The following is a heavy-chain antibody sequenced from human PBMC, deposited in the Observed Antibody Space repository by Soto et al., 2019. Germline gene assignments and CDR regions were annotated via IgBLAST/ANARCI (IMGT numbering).Heavy chain of an antibody. CDR1: GYTFTSYD. D-gene: IGHD6-6*01. V-gene: IGHV1-8*01. CDR3: ARDRAPYSSSSYYFDY. Sequence: ASVKVSCKASGYTFTSYDINWVRQATGQGLEWMGWMNPNSGNTGYAQKFQGRVTMTRNTSISTAYMELSSLRSEDTAVYYCARDRAPYSSSSYYFDYWGQGTLVTVSS. CDR2: MNPNSGNT. J-gene: IGHJ4*02.